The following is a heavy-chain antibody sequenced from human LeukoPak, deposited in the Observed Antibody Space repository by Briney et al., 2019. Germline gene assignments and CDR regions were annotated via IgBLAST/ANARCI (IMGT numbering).Heavy chain of an antibody. J-gene: IGHJ4*02. CDR1: GGSISSYY. Sequence: SETLSLTCTVSGGSISSYYWSWIRQPPGKGLEWIGYIYYSGSTNYNPSLKSRVTISVDTSKNQFSLKLSSVTAADTVVYYCARLGATGYFSYWGQGTLVTVSS. V-gene: IGHV4-59*08. CDR3: ARLGATGYFSY. D-gene: IGHD1-26*01. CDR2: IYYSGST.